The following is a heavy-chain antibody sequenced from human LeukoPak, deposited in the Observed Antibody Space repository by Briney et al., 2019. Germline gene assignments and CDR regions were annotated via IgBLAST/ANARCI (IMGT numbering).Heavy chain of an antibody. CDR1: GFTFSSYE. CDR2: ISSSGSTI. Sequence: GGSLRLSCAASGFTFSSYEMNWVRQAPGKGLEWVSYISSSGSTIYYADSVKGRFSISRDNAKNSLYLQMYSLRAEDTAVYYCARDDVHGYCSGGSCYSGAFDIWGQGTMVTVSS. J-gene: IGHJ3*02. CDR3: ARDDVHGYCSGGSCYSGAFDI. D-gene: IGHD2-15*01. V-gene: IGHV3-48*03.